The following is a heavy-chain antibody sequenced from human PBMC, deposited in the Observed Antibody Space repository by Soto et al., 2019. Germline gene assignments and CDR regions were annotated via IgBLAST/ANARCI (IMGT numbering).Heavy chain of an antibody. J-gene: IGHJ6*02. V-gene: IGHV1-2*04. CDR3: ARGDSTDCSNGVCSFFYNHVMDV. Sequence: ASVKVSCKASGYSFTDYHIHWVRQAPGQGLDWLGRINPKSGGTSTAQKFQGWVTMTTDTSISTASMELTRLTSDDTAIYYCARGDSTDCSNGVCSFFYNHVMDVWGQGTTVTVFS. D-gene: IGHD2-8*01. CDR1: GYSFTDYH. CDR2: INPKSGGT.